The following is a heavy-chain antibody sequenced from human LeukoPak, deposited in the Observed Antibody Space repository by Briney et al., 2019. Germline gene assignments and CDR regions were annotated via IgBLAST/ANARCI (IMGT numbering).Heavy chain of an antibody. CDR2: ITSSSSYI. V-gene: IGHV3-21*01. J-gene: IGHJ6*03. CDR1: GFTFSHYS. CDR3: ARVMMGATVTTFHYYCMDV. Sequence: GGSLRLSCAACGFTFSHYSIDWVRQAPGKGLERVASITSSSSYIYYADSVKGRFTISRDNAKNEVYLQMNSLRGEDTAIYYCARVMMGATVTTFHYYCMDVWGVGTAVTVSS. D-gene: IGHD4-11*01.